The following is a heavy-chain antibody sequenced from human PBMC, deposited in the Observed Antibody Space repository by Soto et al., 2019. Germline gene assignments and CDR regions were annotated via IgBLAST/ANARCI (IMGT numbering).Heavy chain of an antibody. Sequence: PSETLSLTCTVSGGSISSSSYYWGWIRQPPGKGLEWIGSIYYSGSTYYNPSLKSRVTISVDTSKNQFSLKLSSVTAADTAAYYCASDIVLMVYAQEGYFDLWARGTLVPVSS. CDR3: ASDIVLMVYAQEGYFDL. D-gene: IGHD2-8*01. V-gene: IGHV4-39*01. CDR1: GGSISSSSYY. CDR2: IYYSGST. J-gene: IGHJ2*01.